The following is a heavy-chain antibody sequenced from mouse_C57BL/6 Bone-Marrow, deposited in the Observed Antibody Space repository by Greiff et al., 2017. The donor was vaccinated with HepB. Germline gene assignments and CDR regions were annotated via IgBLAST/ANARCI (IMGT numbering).Heavy chain of an antibody. CDR1: GYAFSSSW. Sequence: QVQLQQSGPELVKPGASVKISCKASGYAFSSSWMNWVKQRPGKGLEWIGRTYPGDGDTNYNGKFKGKATLTADKSSSTAYMQLSSLTSEDSAVYFCARWKDYEGFAYWGQGTLVTGSA. CDR2: TYPGDGDT. CDR3: ARWKDYEGFAY. V-gene: IGHV1-82*01. D-gene: IGHD2-4*01. J-gene: IGHJ3*01.